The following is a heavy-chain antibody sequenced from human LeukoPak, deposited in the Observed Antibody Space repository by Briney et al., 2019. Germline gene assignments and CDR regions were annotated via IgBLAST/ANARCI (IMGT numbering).Heavy chain of an antibody. V-gene: IGHV4-4*07. CDR1: GGSISSYY. Sequence: PSETLSLTCTVSGGSISSYYWSWIRQPAGKGLEWIGRIYTSGSTNYNPSLKSRVTMSVDTSKNQFSLNLSSVTAADTAVYYCARDSGIFQNKRYYYYGMDVWGQGTTVTVSS. J-gene: IGHJ6*02. CDR3: ARDSGIFQNKRYYYYGMDV. D-gene: IGHD3-10*01. CDR2: IYTSGST.